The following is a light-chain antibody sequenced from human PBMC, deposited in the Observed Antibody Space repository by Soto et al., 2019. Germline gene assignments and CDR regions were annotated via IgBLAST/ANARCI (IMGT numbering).Light chain of an antibody. CDR2: TAS. CDR1: HSVNSSY. J-gene: IGKJ1*01. Sequence: DIVLTQSPGPLSLSPGERATLSCRASHSVNSSYLAWYQQKPGQAPRLLIYTASSRATGIPDRFSGSGSGTDFTLTISRLEPEDFAVYYCQQYGSSPRTFGQGTKVEIK. V-gene: IGKV3-20*01. CDR3: QQYGSSPRT.